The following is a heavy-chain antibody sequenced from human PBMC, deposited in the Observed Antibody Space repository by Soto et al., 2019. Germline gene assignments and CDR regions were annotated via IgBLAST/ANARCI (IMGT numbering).Heavy chain of an antibody. J-gene: IGHJ4*02. Sequence: SVEVSCKXSGGTFSSYAISWVRQAPGQGLEWMGGIIPIFGTANYAQKFQGRVTITADESTSTAYMELSSLRSEDTAVYYCARSPLDYGGNSWYFDYWGQGTLVTVSS. V-gene: IGHV1-69*13. CDR1: GGTFSSYA. CDR3: ARSPLDYGGNSWYFDY. CDR2: IIPIFGTA. D-gene: IGHD4-17*01.